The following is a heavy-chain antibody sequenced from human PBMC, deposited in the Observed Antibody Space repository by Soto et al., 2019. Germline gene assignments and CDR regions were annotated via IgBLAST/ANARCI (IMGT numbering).Heavy chain of an antibody. J-gene: IGHJ4*02. CDR1: GYTFFSYA. CDR2: INAGNGDT. V-gene: IGHV1-3*01. D-gene: IGHD2-15*01. CDR3: GREPPVALDY. Sequence: ASVKVSCKASGYTFFSYAIHWVRQAPGQRLEWMGWINAGNGDTKYSQKFQGRVTITRDTSASTAYMELSSLTSEDTAVYYCGREPPVALDYWGQGTLVTVSS.